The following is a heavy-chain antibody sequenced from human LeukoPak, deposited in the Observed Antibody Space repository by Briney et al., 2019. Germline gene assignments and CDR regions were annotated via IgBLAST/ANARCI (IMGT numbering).Heavy chain of an antibody. Sequence: ASVKVSCKASGYTFTSYDINWVRQATGQGLEWMGWMNPNSGNTGYAQKFQGRVTMTMNTSISTAYMELSSLRSEDTAVYYCAREWRYCSSTSCYRVPGGYYGMDVWGQGTTVTVSS. CDR1: GYTFTSYD. CDR2: MNPNSGNT. CDR3: AREWRYCSSTSCYRVPGGYYGMDV. D-gene: IGHD2-2*02. V-gene: IGHV1-8*01. J-gene: IGHJ6*02.